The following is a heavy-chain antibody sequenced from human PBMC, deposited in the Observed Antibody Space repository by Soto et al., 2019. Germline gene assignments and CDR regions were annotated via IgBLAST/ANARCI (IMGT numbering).Heavy chain of an antibody. Sequence: LRLSCAASGYTFSHYWMHWVRQAPGKGLEWVAVISYDGSNKYYGDSVKGRFTISRDNSKNTLYLQMNSLRADDTAVYYCAKDRAGDIYVAARSGLDYWGQGTLVTVSS. V-gene: IGHV3-30*18. CDR3: AKDRAGDIYVAARSGLDY. CDR2: ISYDGSNK. J-gene: IGHJ4*02. CDR1: GYTFSHYW. D-gene: IGHD3-3*01.